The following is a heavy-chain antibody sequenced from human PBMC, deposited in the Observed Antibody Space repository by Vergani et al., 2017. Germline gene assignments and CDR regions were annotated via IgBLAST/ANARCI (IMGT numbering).Heavy chain of an antibody. Sequence: QVQLVQSGAEVKKPGSSVKVSCKASGGTFSSYAISWVRQAPGQGLEWMGRIIPIFGTANYAQKFQGRVTITADESTSTAYMELSRLRSAEKAVYYRGDILNGYGPYDAFDIWGQGTMGTVSS. CDR2: IIPIFGTA. CDR1: GGTFSSYA. J-gene: IGHJ3*02. V-gene: IGHV1-69*18. D-gene: IGHD3-9*01. CDR3: GDILNGYGPYDAFDI.